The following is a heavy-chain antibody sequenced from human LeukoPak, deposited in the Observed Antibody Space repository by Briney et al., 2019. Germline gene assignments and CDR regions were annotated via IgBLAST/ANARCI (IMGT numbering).Heavy chain of an antibody. D-gene: IGHD3-22*01. Sequence: TLSLXXXVSGXSISSXGYSWSWIRQPPGKGLEWIGYIYHSGSTYYNPSLKSRVTISVDRSKNQFSLKLSSVTAADTAVYNCARGQSYYYDSSGNFDYWGQGTLVTVSS. V-gene: IGHV4-30-2*01. J-gene: IGHJ4*02. CDR1: GXSISSXGYS. CDR2: IYHSGST. CDR3: ARGQSYYYDSSGNFDY.